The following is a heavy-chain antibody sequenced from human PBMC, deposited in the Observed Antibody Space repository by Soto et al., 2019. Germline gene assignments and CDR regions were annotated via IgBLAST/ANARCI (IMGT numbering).Heavy chain of an antibody. CDR2: IKFDGGIT. Sequence: EVQLVESGGGLVQPGGSLRLSCVASGFTFSDYWMQWVRQAPGKGLVWVSRIKFDGGITSHADSVKGRFTISRDNARNTVHLQMNSLRAEDTGVYYCARGVRNYYGVDVWGQGTTVTVSS. D-gene: IGHD2-2*01. J-gene: IGHJ6*02. V-gene: IGHV3-74*01. CDR3: ARGVRNYYGVDV. CDR1: GFTFSDYW.